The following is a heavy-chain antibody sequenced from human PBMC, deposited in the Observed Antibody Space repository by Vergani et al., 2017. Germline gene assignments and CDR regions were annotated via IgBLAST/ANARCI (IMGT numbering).Heavy chain of an antibody. CDR3: AKANPRNSGYDYLYYYHAMDV. Sequence: EVQLLESGGDLVQPGGSLRLSCAASGFTFNHYAMNWGRQAPGKGLEWVSGISGSGGSTYYAGSVKGRFTISRDSSKNTLYLQMNSRSAGDTAVYYCAKANPRNSGYDYLYYYHAMDVWGQGTTVTVSS. J-gene: IGHJ6*02. CDR2: ISGSGGST. CDR1: GFTFNHYA. V-gene: IGHV3-23*01. D-gene: IGHD5-12*01.